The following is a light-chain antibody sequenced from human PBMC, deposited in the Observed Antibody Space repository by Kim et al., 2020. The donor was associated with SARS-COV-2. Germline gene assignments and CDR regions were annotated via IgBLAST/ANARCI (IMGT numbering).Light chain of an antibody. J-gene: IGLJ2*01. Sequence: GKSVNISCTGTSSDVVGYNYVSWYQQHPGKAPKLMIYDVSKRPSGVSNRFSGSKSGNTASLTISGLQAEDEADYYCSSYTSSSTVVFGGGTQLTVL. V-gene: IGLV2-14*04. CDR2: DVS. CDR1: SSDVVGYNY. CDR3: SSYTSSSTVV.